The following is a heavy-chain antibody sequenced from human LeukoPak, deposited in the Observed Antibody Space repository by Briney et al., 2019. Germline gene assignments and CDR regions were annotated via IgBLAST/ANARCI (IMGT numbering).Heavy chain of an antibody. D-gene: IGHD4-17*01. CDR3: ARGSRNPYGDFCFDY. V-gene: IGHV1-2*02. J-gene: IGHJ4*02. CDR1: GYTFTGYY. Sequence: ASVKVSCKASGYTFTGYYMHWVRQAPGQGLEWMGWINPNSGGTNYAQKFQGRVTMTRDTSIGTAYMELSRLRSDDTAVYYCARGSRNPYGDFCFDYWGQGTLVTVSS. CDR2: INPNSGGT.